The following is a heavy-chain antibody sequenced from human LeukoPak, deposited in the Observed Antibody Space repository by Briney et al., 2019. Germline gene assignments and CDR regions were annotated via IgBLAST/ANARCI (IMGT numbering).Heavy chain of an antibody. V-gene: IGHV3-7*01. Sequence: GRSMRLSCVSAGFTSSSYWMSWVRQAPGKGLEWVAPIKQDGSEKYYVESVKGRFSISRDNAKNSLYLQMNSLRAEDTAVYYCARARYDSGDCLDYWGQGTLVTVSS. J-gene: IGHJ4*02. CDR3: ARARYDSGDCLDY. D-gene: IGHD3-22*01. CDR2: IKQDGSEK. CDR1: GFTSSSYW.